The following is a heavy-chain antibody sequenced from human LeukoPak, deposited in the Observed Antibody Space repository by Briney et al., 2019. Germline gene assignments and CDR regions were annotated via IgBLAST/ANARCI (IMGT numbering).Heavy chain of an antibody. J-gene: IGHJ6*03. CDR1: GYSISSGYY. Sequence: SETLSLTCTVSGYSISSGYYWGWIRQPPGKGLEWIGSIYHSGSTYYNPSLKSRVTISVDTSKNQFSLKLSSVTAADTAVYYCARVRYCSGGSCQNHPGYYYYYMDVWGKGTTVTVSS. D-gene: IGHD2-15*01. CDR3: ARVRYCSGGSCQNHPGYYYYYMDV. CDR2: IYHSGST. V-gene: IGHV4-38-2*02.